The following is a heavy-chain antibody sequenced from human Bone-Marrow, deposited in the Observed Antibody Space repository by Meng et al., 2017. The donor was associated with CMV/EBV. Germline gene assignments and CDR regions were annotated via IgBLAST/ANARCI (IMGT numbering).Heavy chain of an antibody. Sequence: GGSLRLSCAASGFTFSNAWMSWVRQAPGKGLEWVGRIKSKTDGGTTDYAAPVKGRFTISRDDSKNTLYLQMNSLKTEDTAVYYCTTDGEVTIFGVVPLYGLDVWGHGTKVTVS. CDR1: GFTFSNAW. V-gene: IGHV3-15*01. D-gene: IGHD3-3*01. CDR3: TTDGEVTIFGVVPLYGLDV. J-gene: IGHJ6*02. CDR2: IKSKTDGGTT.